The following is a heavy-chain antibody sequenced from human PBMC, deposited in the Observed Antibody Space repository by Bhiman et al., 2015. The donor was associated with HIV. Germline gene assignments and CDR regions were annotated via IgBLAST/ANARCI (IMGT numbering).Heavy chain of an antibody. CDR1: GFTFSSYS. D-gene: IGHD5-24*01. Sequence: EVQLVESGGGLVQPGGSLRLSCAASGFTFSSYSMNWVRQAPGKGLEWVSYISSSSSTIYYADSVKGRFTISRDNARNSLYLQMNSLRTEDTAVYFCARGPSASDGQIPWVYWGQGTLVTVSS. V-gene: IGHV3-48*01. J-gene: IGHJ4*02. CDR3: ARGPSASDGQIPWVY. CDR2: ISSSSSTI.